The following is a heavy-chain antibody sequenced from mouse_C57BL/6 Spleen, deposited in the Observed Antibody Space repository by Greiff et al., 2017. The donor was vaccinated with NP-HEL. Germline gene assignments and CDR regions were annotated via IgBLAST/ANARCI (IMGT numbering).Heavy chain of an antibody. CDR1: GYTFTSYW. V-gene: IGHV1-55*01. CDR2: IYPGSGST. J-gene: IGHJ1*03. Sequence: VQLQQPGAELVKPGASVKMSCKASGYTFTSYWITWVKQRPGQGLEWIGDIYPGSGSTNYNEKFKSKATLTVDTSSSTAYMQLSSLTSEDSAVYYCARDYGSSYWDFDVWGTGTTGTVSS. CDR3: ARDYGSSYWDFDV. D-gene: IGHD1-1*01.